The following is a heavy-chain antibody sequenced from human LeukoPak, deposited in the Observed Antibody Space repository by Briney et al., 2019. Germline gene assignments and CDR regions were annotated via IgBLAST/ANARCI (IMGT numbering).Heavy chain of an antibody. J-gene: IGHJ4*02. D-gene: IGHD3-10*02. CDR2: INHSGST. V-gene: IGHV4-34*01. CDR1: GGSFSGYY. Sequence: PSETLSLTCAVYGGSFSGYYWSWIRQPPGKGLEWIGEINHSGSTNYNSSLKSRVTISVDTSKNQFSLKLSSVTAADTAVYYCARGPRVGYYVRCFDYWGQGTLVTVSS. CDR3: ARGPRVGYYVRCFDY.